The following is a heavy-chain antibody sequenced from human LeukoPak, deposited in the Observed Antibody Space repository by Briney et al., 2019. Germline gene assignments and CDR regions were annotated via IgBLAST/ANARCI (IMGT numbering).Heavy chain of an antibody. CDR3: ATMTTVTGRFDY. V-gene: IGHV3-7*01. CDR1: GFTFSSDW. CDR2: IKQDGSEK. J-gene: IGHJ4*02. D-gene: IGHD4-17*01. Sequence: GGSLRLSCAASGFTFSSDWMSWVRQAPGKGLEWVANIKQDGSEKYYVDSVKGRFTISRDNAKNTLYLQMNSLRAEDTAVYYCATMTTVTGRFDYWGQGTLVTVSS.